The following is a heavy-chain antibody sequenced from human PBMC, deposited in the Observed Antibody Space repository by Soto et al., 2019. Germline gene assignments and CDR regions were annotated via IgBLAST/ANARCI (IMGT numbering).Heavy chain of an antibody. V-gene: IGHV3-7*01. CDR1: GFTFSSYW. D-gene: IGHD2-15*01. Sequence: PGGSLRLSCAASGFTFSSYWMSWVRQAPGKGLEWVANIKQDGSEKYYVDSVKGRVTISRDNAKNSLYLQMNSLRAEDTAVYYCASGPMVVAVDYWGQGTLVTVSS. J-gene: IGHJ4*02. CDR3: ASGPMVVAVDY. CDR2: IKQDGSEK.